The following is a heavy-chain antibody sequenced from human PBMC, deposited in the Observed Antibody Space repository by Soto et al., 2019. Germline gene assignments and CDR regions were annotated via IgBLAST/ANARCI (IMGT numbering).Heavy chain of an antibody. D-gene: IGHD3-16*01. Sequence: QXTLKESXXTLVKPTQPLTLTCTFSGFSLSTSGVGVGWIRQPPGKALEWLALIYWDDDKRYSPSLKSLLTITXXTSKNQVVLTMTNMHPVDTATYYCAHRRRGSYFDYWGQGTLVTVSS. CDR2: IYWDDDK. CDR1: GFSLSTSGVG. J-gene: IGHJ4*02. V-gene: IGHV2-5*02. CDR3: AHRRRGSYFDY.